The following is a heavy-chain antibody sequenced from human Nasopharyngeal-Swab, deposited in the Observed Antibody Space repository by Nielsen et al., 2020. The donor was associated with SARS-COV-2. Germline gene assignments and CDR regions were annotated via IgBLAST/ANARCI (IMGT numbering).Heavy chain of an antibody. J-gene: IGHJ3*02. Sequence: GGSLRLSCIASGFTFNIYAMAWVRRTPGRGLQWVSGISASGGSTYYTDSVKGRFAVSRDNSRNTLYLQMHSLRVEDTALYYCAKDDVVRGDAFDIRGQGTMVTVSS. V-gene: IGHV3-23*01. CDR1: GFTFNIYA. CDR2: ISASGGST. CDR3: AKDDVVRGDAFDI. D-gene: IGHD3-10*01.